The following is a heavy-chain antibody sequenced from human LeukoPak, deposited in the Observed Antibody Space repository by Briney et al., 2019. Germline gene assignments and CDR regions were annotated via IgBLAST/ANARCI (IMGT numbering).Heavy chain of an antibody. Sequence: GESLKISCKGSGYSFTTYWIGWVRQMPGKGPEWMGIIYPGDSDTRYSPSFQGQVTISADKSINTAYLQWSSLKASDTAMYYCARRVSASHNWFDPWGQGTLVTVSS. D-gene: IGHD3-16*01. CDR2: IYPGDSDT. CDR3: ARRVSASHNWFDP. J-gene: IGHJ5*02. CDR1: GYSFTTYW. V-gene: IGHV5-51*01.